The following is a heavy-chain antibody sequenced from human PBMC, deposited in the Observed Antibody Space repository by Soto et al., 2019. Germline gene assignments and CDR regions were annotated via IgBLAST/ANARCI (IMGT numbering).Heavy chain of an antibody. CDR2: ISYDGSNK. D-gene: IGHD2-8*01. CDR3: AKGVGRYCTNGVCYIPYH. CDR1: GFTFSSYG. V-gene: IGHV3-30*18. J-gene: IGHJ4*02. Sequence: QVQLVESGGGVVQPGRSLRLSCAASGFTFSSYGMHWVRQAPGKGLEWVAVISYDGSNKYYADSVKARFTISRDNSKNTLYQQMNSLRAEDTAVYYCAKGVGRYCTNGVCYIPYHWGQGTLVTVSS.